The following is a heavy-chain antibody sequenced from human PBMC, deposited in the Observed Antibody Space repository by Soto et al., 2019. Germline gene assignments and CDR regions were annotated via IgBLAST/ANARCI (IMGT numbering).Heavy chain of an antibody. D-gene: IGHD4-17*01. CDR1: GYTYTSYD. V-gene: IGHV1-8*01. Sequence: SVQDSCKASGYTYTSYDINWVRQATGQGLEWMGWMNPNSGNTGYAQKFQGRVTMTRNTSISTAYMELSSLRSEDKAVYYCASAAGRVTIYDCWMDAGG. CDR3: ASAAGRVTIYDCWMDA. J-gene: IGHJ6*02. CDR2: MNPNSGNT.